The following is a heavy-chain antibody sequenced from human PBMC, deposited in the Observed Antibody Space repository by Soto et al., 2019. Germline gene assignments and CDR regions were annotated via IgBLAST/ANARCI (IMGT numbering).Heavy chain of an antibody. V-gene: IGHV3-9*01. CDR1: GCTFGEYA. CDR3: AKIWKPRGSRDYFDF. D-gene: IGHD3-10*01. CDR2: ITWNSGSI. Sequence: EVQLVESGGALVQPGRYLRLSCAASGCTFGEYAMHWVRQAPGKGLEWVSGITWNSGSIGYGDSVKGRFTISRDNAKNSLYLQMNSLRSDDTALYYCAKIWKPRGSRDYFDFWGPGTLVTVSS. J-gene: IGHJ4*02.